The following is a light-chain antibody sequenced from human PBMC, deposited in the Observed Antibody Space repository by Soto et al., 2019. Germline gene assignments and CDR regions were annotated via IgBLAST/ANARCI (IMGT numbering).Light chain of an antibody. V-gene: IGKV3-20*01. Sequence: EIVLTQSPGTLSLSPGERATLSCRASQSVSSSYLAWYQQKPGQAPRLLIYGASSRATGIPDRFSGSGSGTDFTLTISRLVPEDFAVYYCQQYGSSPMYTFGQGTKLEIQ. CDR2: GAS. J-gene: IGKJ2*01. CDR3: QQYGSSPMYT. CDR1: QSVSSSY.